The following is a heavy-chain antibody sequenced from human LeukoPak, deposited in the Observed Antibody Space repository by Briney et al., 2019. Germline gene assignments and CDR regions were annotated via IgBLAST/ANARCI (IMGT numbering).Heavy chain of an antibody. Sequence: GASVKVSCKASGYNFTINYIHWVRQAPGQGLEWMGMIYPRDGSTSYAQKFQGRVTVTRDTSTSTVHMELSGLRSEDTAVYYCARDQEGFDYWGPGTLVTVSS. J-gene: IGHJ4*02. CDR1: GYNFTINY. V-gene: IGHV1-46*01. CDR2: IYPRDGST. CDR3: ARDQEGFDY.